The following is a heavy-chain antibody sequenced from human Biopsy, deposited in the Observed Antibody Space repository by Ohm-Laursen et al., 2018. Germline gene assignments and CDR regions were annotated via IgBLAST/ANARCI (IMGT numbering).Heavy chain of an antibody. CDR2: IDWDDDK. D-gene: IGHD6-13*01. CDR1: GGSIKSYYWN. Sequence: TLSLTCTVSGGSIKSYYWNWTRQSPGKALEWLARIDWDDDKCYSASLRTRLTISKDTSSDQVVLTVNNVDPADTATYYCARTPILIVSAGLVYRHRRHLQGMDVWGQGIAVTVS. CDR3: ARTPILIVSAGLVYRHRRHLQGMDV. V-gene: IGHV2-70*04. J-gene: IGHJ6*02.